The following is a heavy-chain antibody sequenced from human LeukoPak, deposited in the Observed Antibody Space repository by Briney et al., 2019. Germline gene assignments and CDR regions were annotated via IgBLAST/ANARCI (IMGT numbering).Heavy chain of an antibody. V-gene: IGHV4-59*01. D-gene: IGHD3-22*01. CDR3: ARDKKDYYDSSGYYYFAFDI. CDR2: IYYSGST. CDR1: GGSIRSYY. Sequence: NTSETLSLTCTVSGGSIRSYYWSWIRQPPGKGLEWFGYIYYSGSTNYNPSLKSRVTISVDTSKNQFSLKLSSVTAADTAVYYCARDKKDYYDSSGYYYFAFDIWGQGTMVNVSS. J-gene: IGHJ3*02.